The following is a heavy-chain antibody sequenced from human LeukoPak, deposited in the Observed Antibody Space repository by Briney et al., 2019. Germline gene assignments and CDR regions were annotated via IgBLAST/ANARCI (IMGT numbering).Heavy chain of an antibody. D-gene: IGHD4-17*01. V-gene: IGHV3-53*04. CDR1: GFTFSSYA. J-gene: IGHJ4*02. CDR3: ASNTVTTLYYFDY. Sequence: GGSLRLSCAASGFTFSSYAMSWVRQAPGKGLEWVSVIYSGGSTYYADSVKGRFTISRHNSKNTLYLQMNSLRAEDTAVYYCASNTVTTLYYFDYWGQGTLVTVSS. CDR2: IYSGGST.